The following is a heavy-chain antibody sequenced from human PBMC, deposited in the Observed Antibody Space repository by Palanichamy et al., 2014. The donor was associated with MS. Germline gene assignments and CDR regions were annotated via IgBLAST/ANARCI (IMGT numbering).Heavy chain of an antibody. CDR1: GFTFTSYA. CDR3: AKTPPKRKVSCSGGTCYSDY. V-gene: IGHV3-23*01. J-gene: IGHJ4*02. D-gene: IGHD2-15*01. Sequence: VQMLESGGQLVQPGGSLRLSCTASGFTFTSYAMSWARRAPGKGLEWVSVISGSGSSTYYADSVKGRFIISRDNSKNTLYLQMNSLRAEDTAVYYCAKTPPKRKVSCSGGTCYSDYWGQGTLVTVSS. CDR2: ISGSGSST.